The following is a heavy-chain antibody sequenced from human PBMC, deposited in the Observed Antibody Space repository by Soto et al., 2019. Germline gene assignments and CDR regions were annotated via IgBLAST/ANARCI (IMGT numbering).Heavy chain of an antibody. CDR3: AREKLGVVYWFDP. CDR2: IIPILGIA. J-gene: IGHJ5*02. Sequence: GASVKVSCKASGGTFSSYTISWVRQAPGQGLEWMGRIIPILGIANYAQKFQGRVTITADKSTSTAYMELSSLRSEDTAVYYCAREKLGVVYWFDPWGQGTLVTVSS. D-gene: IGHD3-3*01. CDR1: GGTFSSYT. V-gene: IGHV1-69*04.